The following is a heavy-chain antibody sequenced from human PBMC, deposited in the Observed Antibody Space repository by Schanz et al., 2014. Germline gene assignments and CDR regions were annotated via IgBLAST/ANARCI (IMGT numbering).Heavy chain of an antibody. CDR3: ARKMKLGVYGGKGHDSLDI. Sequence: VQLVESGGGVVQPGRSLRLSCAASGFTFSSHWMHWVRQDPGKGLVWVARINSVGSNTDYADSVTGRFTISRDNAKNTLYLQMNTLRAEDTAVYYCARKMKLGVYGGKGHDSLDIWGQGTMXTVSS. CDR1: GFTFSSHW. D-gene: IGHD4-17*01. J-gene: IGHJ3*02. V-gene: IGHV3-74*02. CDR2: INSVGSNT.